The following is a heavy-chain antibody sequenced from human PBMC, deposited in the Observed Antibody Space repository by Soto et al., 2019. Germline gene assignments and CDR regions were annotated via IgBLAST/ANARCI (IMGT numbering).Heavy chain of an antibody. CDR3: ARGLITGSHYSGGWYYFDS. CDR1: GESFSGHI. V-gene: IGHV4-34*01. D-gene: IGHD6-19*01. J-gene: IGHJ4*02. CDR2: INHSGSA. Sequence: SETLSLTCAVYGESFSGHIWTWIRQSPGKGLQWIGQINHSGSASYNPSLKSRVTISVHTSNSQFSLELSSVTAADTAVYYCARGLITGSHYSGGWYYFDSWGQGTQVTVSS.